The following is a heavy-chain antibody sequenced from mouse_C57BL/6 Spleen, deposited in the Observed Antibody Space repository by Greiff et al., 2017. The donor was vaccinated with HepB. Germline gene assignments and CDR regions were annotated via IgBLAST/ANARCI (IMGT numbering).Heavy chain of an antibody. D-gene: IGHD3-2*02. CDR3: ARSGTAQATLDY. Sequence: QVQLKESGAELVRPGASVKLSCKASGYTFTDYYINWVKQRPGQGLEWIARIYPGSGNTYYNEKFKGKATLTAEKSSSTAYMQLSSLTSEDSAVYFCARSGTAQATLDYWGQGTTLTVSS. V-gene: IGHV1-76*01. CDR1: GYTFTDYY. J-gene: IGHJ2*01. CDR2: IYPGSGNT.